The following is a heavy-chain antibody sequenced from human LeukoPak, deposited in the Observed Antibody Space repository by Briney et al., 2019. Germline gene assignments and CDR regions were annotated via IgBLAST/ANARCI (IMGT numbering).Heavy chain of an antibody. Sequence: PSETLSLTCTVSGYSITSGYYWGWIRQPPGKGLEWIGSIYHSGSTYYNPSLKSPVTISVDTSKNQFSLKLSSVTAADTAVYYCARVGSHYGNVAFDIWGQGTMVTVSS. D-gene: IGHD1-1*01. CDR2: IYHSGST. J-gene: IGHJ3*02. CDR1: GYSITSGYY. V-gene: IGHV4-38-2*02. CDR3: ARVGSHYGNVAFDI.